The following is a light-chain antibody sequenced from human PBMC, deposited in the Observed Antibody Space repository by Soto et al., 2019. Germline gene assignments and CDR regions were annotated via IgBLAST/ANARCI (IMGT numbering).Light chain of an antibody. CDR3: CSDAGGFTWV. CDR2: DVD. J-gene: IGLJ3*02. CDR1: RSDVGGYRF. Sequence: QSALTQPRSVSGSPGQSVTISCTGARSDVGGYRFVSWYQQHPDKAPKLMIYDVDKRPSGVPDRFSGSKSGNTASLTISGLQAEDEADCFRCSDAGGFTWVFGGGTKLTVL. V-gene: IGLV2-11*01.